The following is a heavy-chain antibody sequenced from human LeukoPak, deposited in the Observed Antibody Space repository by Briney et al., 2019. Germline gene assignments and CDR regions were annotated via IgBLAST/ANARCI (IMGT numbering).Heavy chain of an antibody. Sequence: PGGSLRLSCAASGFTFSSYSMNWVRQAPGKGLEWVAFIRYDGRNKYYADSVKGRFTISRDNAKNSLFLQMNSLRAEDTAVYYCATSPGLGYSSSLTGVDYWGQGTLVTVSS. CDR3: ATSPGLGYSSSLTGVDY. J-gene: IGHJ4*02. V-gene: IGHV3-30*02. CDR1: GFTFSSYS. D-gene: IGHD6-6*01. CDR2: IRYDGRNK.